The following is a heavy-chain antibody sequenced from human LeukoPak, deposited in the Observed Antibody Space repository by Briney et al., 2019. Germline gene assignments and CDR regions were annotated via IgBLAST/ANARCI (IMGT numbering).Heavy chain of an antibody. D-gene: IGHD5-18*01. Sequence: GGSLRLSCGASGFTFSSYWMSWVRQAPGKGLEWVATVKLDGSEEHYVDSAKGRFTISRDNAKNSLYLQMRSLRAEDTAVYYCARDGRDNYGHGPDYWGQGTLVTVSS. CDR1: GFTFSSYW. CDR3: ARDGRDNYGHGPDY. CDR2: VKLDGSEE. J-gene: IGHJ4*02. V-gene: IGHV3-7*01.